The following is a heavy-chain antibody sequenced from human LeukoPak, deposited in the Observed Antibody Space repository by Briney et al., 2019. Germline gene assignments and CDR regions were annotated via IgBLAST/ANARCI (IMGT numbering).Heavy chain of an antibody. CDR2: IIPILGIA. V-gene: IGHV1-69*04. D-gene: IGHD6-13*01. CDR1: GGTFSNYA. J-gene: IGHJ5*02. CDR3: ARDSSSWPNWFDP. Sequence: SVKLSCKASGGTFSNYAISWVRQAPGQGLEWMGRIIPILGIANYAQKFQGRVTITADKSTSTAYMELSSLRSEDTAVYFCARDSSSWPNWFDPWGQGTLVTVSS.